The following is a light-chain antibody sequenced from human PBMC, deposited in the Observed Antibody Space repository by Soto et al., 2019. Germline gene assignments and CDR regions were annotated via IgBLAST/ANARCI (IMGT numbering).Light chain of an antibody. V-gene: IGKV3-15*01. CDR3: QQHNAWPLT. J-gene: IGKJ3*01. Sequence: IVLTQSPGTLSVSPGERVILSCRASQTLRNKLAWYQQKPGQAPRLLIYGGFTRATVIPARFSGSGSGTEFTLTITSLQSEAFAIYYCQQHNAWPLTFGPGTKLDLK. CDR2: GGF. CDR1: QTLRNK.